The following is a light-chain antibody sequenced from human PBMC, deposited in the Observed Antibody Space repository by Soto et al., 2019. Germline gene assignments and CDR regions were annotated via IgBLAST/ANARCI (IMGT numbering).Light chain of an antibody. CDR2: GST. V-gene: IGKV3-20*01. J-gene: IGKJ2*01. Sequence: EVVLTQSPGTLSLSPEERASLSCRASQSVSNNYLACYQQKPGQSPKLLIFGSTDRATGIPDRFSGSGSGTDFTLTISRLEPEDFAVYYCQHYGSSPPYTFGQGTKLEIK. CDR3: QHYGSSPPYT. CDR1: QSVSNNY.